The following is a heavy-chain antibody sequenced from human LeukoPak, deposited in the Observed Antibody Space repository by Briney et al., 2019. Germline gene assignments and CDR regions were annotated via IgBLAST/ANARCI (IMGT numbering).Heavy chain of an antibody. Sequence: SETLSLTCTVSGGSISSSSYYWGWIRQPPGKGLEWIGSIYYSGSTYYNPSLKSRVTIFVDTSKNQFSLKLNSVTAADTAMYYCATLQQRLVHYWGQGTLVTVSS. D-gene: IGHD6-13*01. CDR2: IYYSGST. V-gene: IGHV4-39*01. J-gene: IGHJ4*02. CDR3: ATLQQRLVHY. CDR1: GGSISSSSYY.